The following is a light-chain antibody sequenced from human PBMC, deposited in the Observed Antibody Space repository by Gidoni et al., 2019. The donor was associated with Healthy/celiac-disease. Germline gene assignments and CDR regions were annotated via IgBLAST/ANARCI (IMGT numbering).Light chain of an antibody. Sequence: NFMLTQPHSVSESPGKTVTISCTVSSGSIASNYVQWYQQRPGSAPTTVIYEDNQRPSGGPDRFSGSIDSSSNSASLTISGLKTEDEADYYCQSYDSSNHWVFGGGTKLTVL. J-gene: IGLJ3*02. CDR3: QSYDSSNHWV. CDR2: EDN. V-gene: IGLV6-57*02. CDR1: SGSIASNY.